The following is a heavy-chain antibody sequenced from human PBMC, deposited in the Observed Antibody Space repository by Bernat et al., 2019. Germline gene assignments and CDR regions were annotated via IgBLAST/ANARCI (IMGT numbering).Heavy chain of an antibody. J-gene: IGHJ6*02. CDR1: GYSFISHA. CDR2: VNNHNGQT. CDR3: AREYYCGRTSFGLDV. D-gene: IGHD3-10*01. Sequence: QVQLVQSGAELKKPGASVKVSCKASGYSFISHAIYWVRQAPGQRLEWMGWVNNHNGQTTYSQKFQGRVTITRDTTANPVYMEMSSLRSEDTAVCSCAREYYCGRTSFGLDVWGQGSTVTFSS. V-gene: IGHV1-3*04.